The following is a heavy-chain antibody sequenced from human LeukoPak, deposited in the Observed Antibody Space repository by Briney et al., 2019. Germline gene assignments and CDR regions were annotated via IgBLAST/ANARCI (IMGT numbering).Heavy chain of an antibody. D-gene: IGHD5-18*01. Sequence: SQTLSLTCAISGGSVSSNSAAWNWIRQSPSRGLEWLGRTYYRSKWYNDYAVSVKSRIIINPGTSKNQFSLQLNSVTPEDTAVYYCARADVDTVMDPFDYWGQGTLVTVSS. CDR1: GGSVSSNSAA. CDR3: ARADVDTVMDPFDY. CDR2: TYYRSKWYN. J-gene: IGHJ4*02. V-gene: IGHV6-1*01.